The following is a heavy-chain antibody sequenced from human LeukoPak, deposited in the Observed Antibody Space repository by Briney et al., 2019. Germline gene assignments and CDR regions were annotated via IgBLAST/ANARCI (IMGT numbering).Heavy chain of an antibody. J-gene: IGHJ4*02. CDR2: ISYDGNKK. CDR1: GFSFSSYD. Sequence: GRSLRLSCAASGFSFSSYDMHWVRQAPGKGLEWVSLISYDGNKKYYADSVKGRFTISRDNAKNTLYLQMSSLRAEDTAVYYCARDGYSSSWFFDYWGQGTLVTVSS. CDR3: ARDGYSSSWFFDY. V-gene: IGHV3-30*03. D-gene: IGHD6-13*01.